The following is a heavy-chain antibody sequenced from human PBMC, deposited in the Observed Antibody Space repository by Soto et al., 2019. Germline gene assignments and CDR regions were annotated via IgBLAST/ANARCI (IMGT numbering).Heavy chain of an antibody. CDR1: TSNLKNYA. J-gene: IGHJ4*02. V-gene: IGHV3-23*01. CDR2: LTDTGGST. D-gene: IGHD3-16*01. CDR3: AKIKGAITFLHFDT. Sequence: GGSLRLSCVDSTSNLKNYAMAWVRQAPGKGLEWVSALTDTGGSTYYAASVKGRFTISRDNSRNTLFLQMDRLRVDDTAVYYCAKIKGAITFLHFDTWGQGTLVTVSS.